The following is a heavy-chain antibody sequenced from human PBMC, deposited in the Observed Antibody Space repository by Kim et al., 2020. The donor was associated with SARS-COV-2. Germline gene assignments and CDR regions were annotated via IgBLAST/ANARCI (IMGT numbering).Heavy chain of an antibody. CDR3: AKDMRSSWSGYIPPYYYYGMNV. CDR1: GFTFDDYA. V-gene: IGHV3-9*01. CDR2: ISWYSGSI. Sequence: GGSLRLSCAASGFTFDDYARHGVLLAPGKGLEWVSGISWYSGSIGYADSVKGRFTISRDTAQNSLYLQMNSLRAEDTALYFCAKDMRSSWSGYIPPYYYYGMNVWGQGTTVTVSS. J-gene: IGHJ6*02. D-gene: IGHD3-3*01.